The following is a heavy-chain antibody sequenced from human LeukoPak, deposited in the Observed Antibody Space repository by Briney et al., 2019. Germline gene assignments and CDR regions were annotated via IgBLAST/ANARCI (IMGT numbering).Heavy chain of an antibody. J-gene: IGHJ6*02. V-gene: IGHV3-23*01. Sequence: GGSLRLSCAASGFTFSSYAMSWVRQAPGKGLEWVSAISGSGGSTYYADSVKGRFTISRDNSKNSLYLQMNSLRAEDTAVYYCARDNGDSVYYSYYGMDVWGQGTTVTVSS. CDR1: GFTFSSYA. CDR3: ARDNGDSVYYSYYGMDV. D-gene: IGHD4-17*01. CDR2: ISGSGGST.